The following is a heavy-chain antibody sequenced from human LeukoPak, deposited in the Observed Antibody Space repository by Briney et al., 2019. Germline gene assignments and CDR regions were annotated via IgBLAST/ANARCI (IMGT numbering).Heavy chain of an antibody. D-gene: IGHD1-26*01. J-gene: IGHJ4*02. V-gene: IGHV4-39*01. CDR2: IYYSGAT. CDR3: ASRTYRV. CDR1: GGSISGSTYY. Sequence: PSETLSLTCTVSGGSISGSTYYWGWIRQPPGKGLEGLGSIYYSGATYYNPSLKSRVTVSVDTSKNQFSLKLRSVTAADTAVYYCASRTYRVWGQGTLVTVSS.